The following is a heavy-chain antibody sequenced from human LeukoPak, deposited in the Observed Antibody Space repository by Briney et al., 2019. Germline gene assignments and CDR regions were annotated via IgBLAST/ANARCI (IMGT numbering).Heavy chain of an antibody. Sequence: ASVKVSCKASGYTFTGYYIHWVRQAPGQGLEWMGWINPNSGGTNYAQKFQGRVTMTRDTSISTAYMELSRLRSDDTAVYYCARQDIVATRRTEFDYWGQGTLVTVSS. CDR3: ARQDIVATRRTEFDY. CDR2: INPNSGGT. V-gene: IGHV1-2*02. J-gene: IGHJ4*02. D-gene: IGHD5-12*01. CDR1: GYTFTGYY.